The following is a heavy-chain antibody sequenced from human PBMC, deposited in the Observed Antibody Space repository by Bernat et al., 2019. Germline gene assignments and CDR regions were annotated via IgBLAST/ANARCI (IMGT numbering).Heavy chain of an antibody. Sequence: QVQLVESGGGVVQPGRSLTLSCAASGFTFSSYGMHWVRQAPGWGREGVAVIWYDGSNKYYADSVKGGFTIARDNSKNTLYLQMNSLRAEDTAVYYCARGSSGWYYYYGMDVWGQGTTVTVSS. V-gene: IGHV3-33*01. CDR2: IWYDGSNK. J-gene: IGHJ6*02. CDR3: ARGSSGWYYYYGMDV. D-gene: IGHD6-19*01. CDR1: GFTFSSYG.